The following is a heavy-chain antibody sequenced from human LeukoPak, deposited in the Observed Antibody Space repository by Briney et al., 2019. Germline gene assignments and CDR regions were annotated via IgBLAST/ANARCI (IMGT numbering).Heavy chain of an antibody. CDR1: GFTFSSYA. Sequence: GRSLRLSCAASGFTFSSYAMHWVRQAPGKGLEWVAVISYDGSNKYYADSVKGRFTISRENSKNTLYLQMNSLRREDTAVYYCARDENTVATGPDYWGQGTLVTVSS. D-gene: IGHD5-12*01. J-gene: IGHJ4*02. CDR2: ISYDGSNK. V-gene: IGHV3-30-3*01. CDR3: ARDENTVATGPDY.